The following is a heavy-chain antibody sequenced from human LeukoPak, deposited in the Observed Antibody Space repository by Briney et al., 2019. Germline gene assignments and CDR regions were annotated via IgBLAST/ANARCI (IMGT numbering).Heavy chain of an antibody. CDR2: IHYSGSSGST. CDR3: ARVSDLAAAGTYDY. V-gene: IGHV4-59*02. J-gene: IGHJ4*02. Sequence: SETLSLTCTVSGGSVTSYYWSWIRQPPGKGLEWIGNIHYSGSSGSTNYNPSLKSRVTTSVDTSTNQLPLRLSSVTAADTAVYYCARVSDLAAAGTYDYWGQGTLVTVSS. CDR1: GGSVTSYY. D-gene: IGHD6-13*01.